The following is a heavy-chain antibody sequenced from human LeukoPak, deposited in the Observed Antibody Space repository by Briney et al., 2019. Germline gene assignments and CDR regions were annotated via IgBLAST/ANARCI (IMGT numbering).Heavy chain of an antibody. D-gene: IGHD3-9*01. CDR3: APWGQYDILTGYYVDY. CDR1: GFTFSSYG. CDR2: IRYDGSNK. J-gene: IGHJ4*02. Sequence: GGSLRLSCAASGFTFSSYGMHWVRQAPGKGLEWVAFIRYDGSNKYYADSVKGRFTISRDNSKNTLYLQMNSLRAEDTAVYYCAPWGQYDILTGYYVDYWGQGTLVTVSS. V-gene: IGHV3-30*02.